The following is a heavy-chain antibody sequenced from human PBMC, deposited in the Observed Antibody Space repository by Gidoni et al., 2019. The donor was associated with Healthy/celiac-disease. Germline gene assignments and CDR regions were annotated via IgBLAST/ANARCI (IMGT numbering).Heavy chain of an antibody. CDR2: TYYRSKWYN. J-gene: IGHJ6*02. CDR3: ARDLLYYYYGMDV. CDR1: GDSVSSNSAD. Sequence: QLQLQQSGPGLVKPPQTLPLTCALSGDSVSSNSADWNWIRQSPSRGLEWLGRTYYRSKWYNDYAVSVKSRITINPDTAKNQFSLQLNSVTPEDTAVYYCARDLLYYYYGMDVWGQGTTVTVSS. V-gene: IGHV6-1*01.